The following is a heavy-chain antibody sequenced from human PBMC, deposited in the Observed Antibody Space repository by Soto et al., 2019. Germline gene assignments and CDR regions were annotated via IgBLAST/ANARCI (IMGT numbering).Heavy chain of an antibody. CDR2: IFYTGTT. V-gene: IGHV4-30-4*01. CDR3: ARGGLGGSGSSYYYYGMDV. J-gene: IGHJ6*02. Sequence: PSETLSLTCTVSGGSINSSDYFWTWIRQSPGKGLEWMGYIFYTGTTYSTPSLKSRLIMSIDTSKNQFSLKLSSVTAADTAVYYCARGGLGGSGSSYYYYGMDVWGQGTTVTVSS. CDR1: GGSINSSDYF. D-gene: IGHD3-10*01.